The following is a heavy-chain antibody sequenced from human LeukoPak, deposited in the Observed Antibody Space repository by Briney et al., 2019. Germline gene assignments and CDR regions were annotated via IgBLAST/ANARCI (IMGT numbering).Heavy chain of an antibody. Sequence: SETLSLTCAVYGGSFSDYYWTWIRQPPGKGLEWIGEINHRGSTHYNPSLKSRVTISVDTSKKQFSLKLSSVTAADTAVYYCATFSTGFDIWGQGTVVTVSS. CDR2: INHRGST. CDR3: ATFSTGFDI. D-gene: IGHD6-19*01. V-gene: IGHV4-34*01. J-gene: IGHJ3*02. CDR1: GGSFSDYY.